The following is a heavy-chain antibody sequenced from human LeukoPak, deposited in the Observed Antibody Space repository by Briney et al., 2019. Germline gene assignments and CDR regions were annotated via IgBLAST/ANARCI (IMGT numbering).Heavy chain of an antibody. D-gene: IGHD5-12*01. CDR1: GFTFSSYW. Sequence: GGSLRLSCAASGFTFSSYWMSWVRQAPGKGLEWVVNIKQDGSEKNYVDSVKGRFTISRDNAKNSLDLQMNSLRGEDTAVYYCARAGGYASSWAYWGQGTLVTVSS. V-gene: IGHV3-7*01. CDR3: ARAGGYASSWAY. CDR2: IKQDGSEK. J-gene: IGHJ4*02.